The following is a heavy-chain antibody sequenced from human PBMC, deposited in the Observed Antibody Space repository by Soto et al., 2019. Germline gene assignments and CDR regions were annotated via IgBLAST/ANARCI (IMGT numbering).Heavy chain of an antibody. CDR3: ARSGAWIPDY. Sequence: QVQVQQWGAGLLKPSETLSLTCSVYGVSLSGYYWSWIRQPPGKGLEWIGEIDESGITNYNSSLKSQVTISIDTSKSQLSLKLRSVNAADTAVYYCARSGAWIPDYWGQGILVTVSS. CDR2: IDESGIT. D-gene: IGHD5-18*01. V-gene: IGHV4-34*01. J-gene: IGHJ4*02. CDR1: GVSLSGYY.